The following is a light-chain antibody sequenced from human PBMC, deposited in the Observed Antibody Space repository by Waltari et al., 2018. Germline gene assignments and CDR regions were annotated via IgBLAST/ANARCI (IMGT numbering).Light chain of an antibody. J-gene: IGLJ2*01. Sequence: QSALTQPPSASGSPGQSVTISCTGTSSDIGGYNYVSWYQQHPGKAPRLMIYAVNKRPSWVPDRVTGSKAGNTASLTVSGLQAEDEADYFCSSYAGSTWVVFGGGTKLTVL. CDR3: SSYAGSTWVV. CDR2: AVN. CDR1: SSDIGGYNY. V-gene: IGLV2-8*01.